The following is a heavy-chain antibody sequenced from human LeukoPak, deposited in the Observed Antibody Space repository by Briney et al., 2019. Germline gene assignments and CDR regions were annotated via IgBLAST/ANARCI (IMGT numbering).Heavy chain of an antibody. J-gene: IGHJ5*02. Sequence: PGGSLRLSCAAPGFTFSSYSMNWVRQAPGKGLEWVSSISSSSSYIYYADSVKGRFTISRDNAKNSLYLQMNSLRAEDTAVYYCARATITFGGVIERWGQGTLVTVSS. CDR1: GFTFSSYS. CDR2: ISSSSSYI. D-gene: IGHD3-16*01. V-gene: IGHV3-21*01. CDR3: ARATITFGGVIER.